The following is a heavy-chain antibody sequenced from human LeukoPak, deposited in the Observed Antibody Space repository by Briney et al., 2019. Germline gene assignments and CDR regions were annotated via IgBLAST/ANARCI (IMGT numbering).Heavy chain of an antibody. D-gene: IGHD4-17*01. Sequence: GGSLRLSCAASGFTFSYYAMSWVRQAPGEGLEWVSGISGSGAITDYVDSVEGRFTISRDNSKNTVYLQMHSLRPEDTAVYYCAKIIAVTESYWYGMDVWGQGTTVTVSS. CDR2: ISGSGAIT. J-gene: IGHJ6*02. CDR3: AKIIAVTESYWYGMDV. CDR1: GFTFSYYA. V-gene: IGHV3-23*01.